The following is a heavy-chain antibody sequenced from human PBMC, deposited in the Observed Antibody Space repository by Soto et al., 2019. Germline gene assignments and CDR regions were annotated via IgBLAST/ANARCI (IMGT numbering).Heavy chain of an antibody. CDR2: INPNSGGT. D-gene: IGHD6-13*01. J-gene: IGHJ5*02. V-gene: IGHV1-2*04. CDR3: ARAIKYSSSWYWFDP. CDR1: GYTFTVYY. Sequence: ASVNVYCKASGYTFTVYYMHWVRQAPRQGLEWMGWINPNSGGTNYAQKSQGWVTMTRDTSISTAYMELSRLRSDDTAVYYCARAIKYSSSWYWFDPWGQGTLVTVSS.